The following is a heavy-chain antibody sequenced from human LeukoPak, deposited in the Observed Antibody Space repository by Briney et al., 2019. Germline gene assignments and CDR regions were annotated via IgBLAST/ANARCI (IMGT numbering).Heavy chain of an antibody. CDR2: IYYSGST. CDR3: ARGGYYYGSGSSYNWFDP. J-gene: IGHJ5*02. CDR1: GGSISSSSSY. V-gene: IGHV4-39*07. D-gene: IGHD3-10*01. Sequence: SETLSLTCTVSGGSISSSSSYWGWTRQPPGKGLEWIGSIYYSGSTYYNPSLKSRVTISVDTSKNQFSLKLSSVTAADTAVYYCARGGYYYGSGSSYNWFDPWGQGTLVTVSS.